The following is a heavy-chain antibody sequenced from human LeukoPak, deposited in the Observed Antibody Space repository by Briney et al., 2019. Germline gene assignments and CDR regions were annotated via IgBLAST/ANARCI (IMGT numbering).Heavy chain of an antibody. V-gene: IGHV4-59*08. CDR1: GGSISSYY. Sequence: SETLSLTCTVSGGSISSYYWSWIRQPPGKGLEWIGYIYYSGSTNYNPSLKSRVTISVDTSKNQFSLKLSSVTAADTAVYYCARRRDYYDSSGYFVFDYWGQGTLVTVSS. CDR3: ARRRDYYDSSGYFVFDY. CDR2: IYYSGST. J-gene: IGHJ4*02. D-gene: IGHD3-22*01.